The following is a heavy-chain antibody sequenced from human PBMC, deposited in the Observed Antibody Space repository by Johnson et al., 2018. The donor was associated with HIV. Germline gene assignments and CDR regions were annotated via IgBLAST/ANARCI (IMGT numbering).Heavy chain of an antibody. D-gene: IGHD3-16*01. Sequence: QVQLVESGGGVVQPGRSLRLSCAASGISFSNYAMHWVRQAPGKGLEWVAVISYDGSNKNYADSVKGRFTISRDNPKNTLYLQMNSLRAEDTAVYYCARGGKDHAFDIWGQGTMVTVSS. CDR2: ISYDGSNK. V-gene: IGHV3-30*04. CDR3: ARGGKDHAFDI. CDR1: GISFSNYA. J-gene: IGHJ3*02.